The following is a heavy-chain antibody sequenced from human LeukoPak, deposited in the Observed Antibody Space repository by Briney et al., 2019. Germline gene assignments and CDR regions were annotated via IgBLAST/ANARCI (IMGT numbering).Heavy chain of an antibody. D-gene: IGHD3-22*01. J-gene: IGHJ4*02. CDR3: AKVASYYYDSSGYYYDY. Sequence: GGSLRLSCAASGFTFSSYAMSWVRQAPGKGLEWVSAISGSGGSTYYADSVKGRFTISRDNSKNTLYLQMNSLRAEDTAVYYCAKVASYYYDSSGYYYDYWGQGTLVTVSS. CDR2: ISGSGGST. CDR1: GFTFSSYA. V-gene: IGHV3-23*01.